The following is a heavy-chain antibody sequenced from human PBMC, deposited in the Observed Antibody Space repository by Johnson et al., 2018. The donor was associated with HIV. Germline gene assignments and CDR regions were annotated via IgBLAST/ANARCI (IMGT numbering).Heavy chain of an antibody. D-gene: IGHD2-15*01. J-gene: IGHJ3*02. CDR1: GFTFDDYG. CDR3: AKAGQMVAATSAFDI. CDR2: ISYDGSNK. V-gene: IGHV3-30*18. Sequence: QEQLVESGGGVARPGGSLRLSCVASGFTFDDYGMSWVRQAPGKGLEWVAVISYDGSNKYYADSVKGRFTISRDNSKNTLYLQMNSLRAEDTAGYYCAKAGQMVAATSAFDIWGQGTMVTVAA.